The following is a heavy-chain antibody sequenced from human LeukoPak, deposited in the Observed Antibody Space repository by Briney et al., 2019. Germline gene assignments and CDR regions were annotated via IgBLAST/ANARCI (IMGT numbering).Heavy chain of an antibody. V-gene: IGHV4-31*03. CDR3: AAAPYIVATINQRWNFGL. CDR2: IYYSGST. J-gene: IGHJ2*01. D-gene: IGHD5-12*01. CDR1: GGSISSGGYY. Sequence: PSQTLSLTCTVSGGSISSGGYYWSWIRQHPGKGLEWIGYIYYSGSTYYNPSLKSRVTISVDTSKNQFSLKLSSVTAEDTAVYYCAAAPYIVATINQRWNFGLWGRGTLVTVSS.